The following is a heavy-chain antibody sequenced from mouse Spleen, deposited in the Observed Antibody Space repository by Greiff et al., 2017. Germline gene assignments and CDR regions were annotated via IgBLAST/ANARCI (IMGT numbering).Heavy chain of an antibody. V-gene: IGHV5-9*04. Sequence: DVKLVESGGGLVKLGGSLKLSCAASGFTFSSYAMSWVRQTPEKRLEWVATISSGGGNTYYPDSVKGRFTISRDNAKNTLYLQMSSLKSEDTAMYYCARQGRGDYYGSRYYFDYWGQGTTLTVSS. D-gene: IGHD1-1*01. CDR1: GFTFSSYA. J-gene: IGHJ2*01. CDR2: ISSGGGNT. CDR3: ARQGRGDYYGSRYYFDY.